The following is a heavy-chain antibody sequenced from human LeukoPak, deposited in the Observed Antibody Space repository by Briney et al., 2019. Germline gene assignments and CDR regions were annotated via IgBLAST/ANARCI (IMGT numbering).Heavy chain of an antibody. Sequence: SVKVSCKASGGTFGSYAISWVRQAPGQGLEWLGRIIPIFGTANYAQKFQGRVTITTDESTSTAYMELSSLRSEDTAEYYCARVRGSGINFDYWGQGTLVTVSS. J-gene: IGHJ4*02. CDR2: IIPIFGTA. V-gene: IGHV1-69*05. CDR1: GGTFGSYA. D-gene: IGHD3-10*01. CDR3: ARVRGSGINFDY.